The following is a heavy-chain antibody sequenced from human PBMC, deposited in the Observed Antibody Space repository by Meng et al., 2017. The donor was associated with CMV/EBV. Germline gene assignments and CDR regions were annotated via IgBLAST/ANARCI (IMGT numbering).Heavy chain of an antibody. CDR3: ARSIPDEAIPGQETGWFDP. CDR1: GGTFSSYT. D-gene: IGHD2-2*02. V-gene: IGHV1-69*02. Sequence: SVKVSCKASGGTFSSYTISWVRQAPGQGLEWMGRIIPILGIANYAQKFQGRVTITADKSTSTAYMELSSLRSEDTAVYYCARSIPDEAIPGQETGWFDPWGQGTLVTVSS. CDR2: IIPILGIA. J-gene: IGHJ5*02.